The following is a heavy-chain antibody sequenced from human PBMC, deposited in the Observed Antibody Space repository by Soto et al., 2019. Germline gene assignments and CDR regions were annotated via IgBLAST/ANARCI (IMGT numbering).Heavy chain of an antibody. D-gene: IGHD5-18*01. CDR3: ARGGYSYGYLANIDY. CDR1: GYTFTSYG. Sequence: ASVKVSCKASGYTFTSYGISWVRQAPGQGLEWMGWISAYNGNTNYAQKLQGRVTMTTDTSTSTAYMELRSLRSDDTAVYYCARGGYSYGYLANIDYWGQGTLVTVSS. J-gene: IGHJ4*02. V-gene: IGHV1-18*01. CDR2: ISAYNGNT.